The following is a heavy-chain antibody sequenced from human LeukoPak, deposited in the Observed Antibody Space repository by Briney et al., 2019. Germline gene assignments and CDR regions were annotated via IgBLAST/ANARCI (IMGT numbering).Heavy chain of an antibody. V-gene: IGHV2-5*01. CDR1: GFSLSTSGVG. D-gene: IGHD3-10*01. CDR3: ARFITMVRGVIQRDFDY. CDR2: IYWNDDK. J-gene: IGHJ4*02. Sequence: SGPTLVKPTQTLTLTCTLSGFSLSTSGVGVGWIRQPPGKALEWLALIYWNDDKRYSPSLKSRLTITKDTSKNQVVLTMTNMDPVDTATYYCARFITMVRGVIQRDFDYWGQGTLVTVSS.